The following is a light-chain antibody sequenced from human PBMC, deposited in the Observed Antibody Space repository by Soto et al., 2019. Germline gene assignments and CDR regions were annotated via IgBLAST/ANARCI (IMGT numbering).Light chain of an antibody. J-gene: IGLJ2*01. CDR1: SSNTGAGYD. CDR2: GNS. V-gene: IGLV1-40*01. Sequence: QSVLTQPPSVSGAPGQRVTISCTGSSSNTGAGYDVHWYQQLPGTAPKLLIYGNSNRPSGVPDRFSGSKSGTSASLAITGLQAEDEADYFCQSYDSGLSGYVVFGGGTKLTVL. CDR3: QSYDSGLSGYVV.